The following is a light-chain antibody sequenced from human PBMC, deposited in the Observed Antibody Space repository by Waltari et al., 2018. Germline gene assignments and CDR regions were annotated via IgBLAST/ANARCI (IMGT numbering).Light chain of an antibody. V-gene: IGKV3-20*01. CDR1: QTITRAS. Sequence: EITLTQSPDTLSLSAGDRAILSCRASQTITRASLAWYQQRPGHSPRLLIYGASSRATGIPDRLAGSGFGTDFTLTIDRLEPEDFAVYHCQQYSASPWTFGQGTKV. J-gene: IGKJ1*01. CDR3: QQYSASPWT. CDR2: GAS.